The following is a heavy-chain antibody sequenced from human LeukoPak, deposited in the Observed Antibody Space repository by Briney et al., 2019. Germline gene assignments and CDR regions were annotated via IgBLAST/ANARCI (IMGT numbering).Heavy chain of an antibody. CDR2: IYYSGST. D-gene: IGHD6-13*01. J-gene: IGHJ4*02. V-gene: IGHV4-39*01. CDR1: GGSISSSGYY. CDR3: ARRRHGSSHSES. Sequence: SETLSHTCTVSGGSISSSGYYWGWIRQPPGKGLEWIGNIYYSGSTYYNPSLKSRVTISVDTSETQFSLKLSSVTAADTAVYYCARRRHGSSHSESWGEGTLVTVSS.